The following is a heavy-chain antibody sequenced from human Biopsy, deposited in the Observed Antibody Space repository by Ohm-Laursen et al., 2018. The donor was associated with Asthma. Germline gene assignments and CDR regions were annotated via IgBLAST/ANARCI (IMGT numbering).Heavy chain of an antibody. CDR1: GFSFSNFA. CDR2: ISKDASTQ. CDR3: VRDGTDDAFDI. Sequence: SLRLSCSATGFSFSNFAIHWVRQAPGKGLEWVGVISKDASTQDYADSVKGRFTMARDNSKNTLDLQMNSLREEDTAVYYCVRDGTDDAFDIWGQGTVVTVSS. V-gene: IGHV3-30*01. J-gene: IGHJ3*02. D-gene: IGHD1-1*01.